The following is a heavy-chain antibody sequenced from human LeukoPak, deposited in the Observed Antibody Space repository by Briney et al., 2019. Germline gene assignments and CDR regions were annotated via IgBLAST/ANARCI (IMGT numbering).Heavy chain of an antibody. V-gene: IGHV4-30-4*01. D-gene: IGHD3-10*01. J-gene: IGHJ3*02. CDR1: GGSISSGDYY. CDR2: IYYSGST. CDR3: ARDSGGSGSYGDAFDI. Sequence: PSQTLSLTCTVSGGSISSGDYYWSWIRQPPGKGLEWIGYIYYSGSTYYNPSLKSRVTISVDTSKNQFSLKLSSVTAADTAVYYCARDSGGSGSYGDAFDIWGQGTMVTVSS.